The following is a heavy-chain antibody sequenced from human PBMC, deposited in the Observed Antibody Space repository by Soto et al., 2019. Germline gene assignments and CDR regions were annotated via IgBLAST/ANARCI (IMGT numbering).Heavy chain of an antibody. D-gene: IGHD3-10*01. J-gene: IGHJ4*02. CDR1: GGSISSRSYY. CDR3: ATLWGQD. CDR2: IYYSGST. V-gene: IGHV4-39*01. Sequence: QLQLQESGLGLVKPSETLSLTCTVSGGSISSRSYYWGWIRQPPGKGLEWIGRIYYSGSTYYNPSLKSRVTISVDTSKNQFSLKLSSVTAAGTAVYYCATLWGQDWGQGTLVTVSS.